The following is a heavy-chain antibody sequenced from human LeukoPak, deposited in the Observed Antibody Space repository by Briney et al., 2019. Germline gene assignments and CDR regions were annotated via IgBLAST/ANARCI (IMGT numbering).Heavy chain of an antibody. D-gene: IGHD2-15*01. CDR3: AREVVVVVAAKGWFDP. J-gene: IGHJ5*02. CDR1: GYTFTSYD. Sequence: GASVKVSCKASGYTFTSYDINWVRQATGQGLEWMGWMNPNSGNTGYAQKFQGRVTMTRDTSTSTVYMELSSLRSEDTAVYYCAREVVVVVAAKGWFDPWGQGTLVTVSS. CDR2: MNPNSGNT. V-gene: IGHV1-8*01.